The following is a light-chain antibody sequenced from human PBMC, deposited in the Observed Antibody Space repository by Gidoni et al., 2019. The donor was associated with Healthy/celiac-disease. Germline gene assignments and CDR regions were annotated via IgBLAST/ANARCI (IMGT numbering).Light chain of an antibody. CDR2: AAS. Sequence: DIQMTQSPSSLSASVGDRVTITCRASQSISSYLNWYQQKPGKAPKLLIYAASSLQSGVPSRFSGSGSGKDFTLTISSLQPEDCATYYCQQSYSTPLTCGGGTKVEIK. J-gene: IGKJ4*01. V-gene: IGKV1-39*01. CDR1: QSISSY. CDR3: QQSYSTPLT.